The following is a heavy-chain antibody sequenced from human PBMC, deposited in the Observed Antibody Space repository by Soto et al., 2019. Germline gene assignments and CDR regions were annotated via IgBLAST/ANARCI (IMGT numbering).Heavy chain of an antibody. V-gene: IGHV4-34*01. D-gene: IGHD5-18*01. Sequence: SETLSLTCAVFSASLGDHYWAWIRQSPDKGLEWIGEVHPSGSTDYNPSLKCRLTLSLDTSKNQFSLKVASVTAADTAGYFCARGKPSGYRFGPRNFFYYGLDVWGPGTTVTVSS. J-gene: IGHJ6*02. CDR2: VHPSGST. CDR3: ARGKPSGYRFGPRNFFYYGLDV. CDR1: SASLGDHY.